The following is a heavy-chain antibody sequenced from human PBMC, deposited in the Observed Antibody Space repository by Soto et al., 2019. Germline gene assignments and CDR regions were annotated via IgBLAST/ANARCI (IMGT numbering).Heavy chain of an antibody. J-gene: IGHJ4*02. CDR1: GFTFDDYA. CDR2: ISWNSGSI. Sequence: PGGSLRLSCAASGFTFDDYAMHWVRQAPGKGLEWVSGISWNSGSIGYADSVKGRFTISRDNSKNTLYLQMSSLRVEDTAVYYCAKDRIAGNFDYWGQGTQVTVSS. CDR3: AKDRIAGNFDY. V-gene: IGHV3-9*01.